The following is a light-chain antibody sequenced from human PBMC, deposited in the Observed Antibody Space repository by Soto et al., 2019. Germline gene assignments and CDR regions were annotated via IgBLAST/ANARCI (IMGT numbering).Light chain of an antibody. CDR2: DVT. CDR3: SSYTSTSIWV. V-gene: IGLV2-14*03. J-gene: IGLJ3*02. Sequence: QSALTQPASVSGSPGQSITISCTGTSSDIGGHNHVSWYQQHPGKTPKLMIYDVTKRPSGVSNRFSGSKSGNTASLTISGLQAEDEAHYYCSSYTSTSIWVFGGGTKVTVL. CDR1: SSDIGGHNH.